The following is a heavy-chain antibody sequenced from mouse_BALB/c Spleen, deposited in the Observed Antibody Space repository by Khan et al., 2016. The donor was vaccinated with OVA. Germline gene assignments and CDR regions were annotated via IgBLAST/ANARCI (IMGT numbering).Heavy chain of an antibody. J-gene: IGHJ3*01. Sequence: QVQLQQSGAELARPGASVKLSCKASGYTFTDYYINWVKQRTGQGLEWIGEISPGSGDTYYTEKFKGKATLTADKSSTTAYMQLSSLTAEASAVYFWARRNYCGYTFAYWGQGTLVTVSA. CDR3: ARRNYCGYTFAY. CDR1: GYTFTDYY. CDR2: ISPGSGDT. D-gene: IGHD1-2*01. V-gene: IGHV1-77*01.